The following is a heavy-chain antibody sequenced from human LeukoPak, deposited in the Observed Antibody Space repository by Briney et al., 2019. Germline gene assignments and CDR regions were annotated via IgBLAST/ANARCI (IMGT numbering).Heavy chain of an antibody. D-gene: IGHD2-15*01. J-gene: IGHJ5*02. V-gene: IGHV3-21*01. CDR2: ISSSSSYI. CDR3: AGVGVVVAATGNLWFDP. Sequence: PGGSLRLSCAASGFTFSSYSMNWVRQAPGKGLEWVSSISSSSSYIYYADSVKGRFTISRDNAKNSLYLQMNSLRAEDTAVYYCAGVGVVVAATGNLWFDPWGQGTLVTVSS. CDR1: GFTFSSYS.